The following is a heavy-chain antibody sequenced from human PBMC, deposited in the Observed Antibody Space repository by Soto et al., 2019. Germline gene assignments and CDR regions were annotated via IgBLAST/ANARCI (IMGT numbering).Heavy chain of an antibody. Sequence: QVQLVQSGAEVKKPGVSVQVSCKASGYTFTRYSINWVRQAPGQGLEWVGWISSYNGDTKYAQKFQGRVTLTTDTSTTTTYMDLRSLTSDDTAVYFCARGDSTGSPTGWFDPWGQGTLVTVSS. J-gene: IGHJ5*02. V-gene: IGHV1-18*04. CDR3: ARGDSTGSPTGWFDP. CDR2: ISSYNGDT. D-gene: IGHD6-19*01. CDR1: GYTFTRYS.